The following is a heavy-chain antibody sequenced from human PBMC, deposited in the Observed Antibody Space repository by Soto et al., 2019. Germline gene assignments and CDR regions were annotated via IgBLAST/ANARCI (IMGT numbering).Heavy chain of an antibody. J-gene: IGHJ4*02. CDR2: ISWNSGNI. CDR3: VRSKGGYSYGTPFDY. Sequence: EVQLEESGGALEQPGRSLRLSCAASGFTFDDYAMHWVRQVLGKGLEWVSSISWNSGNIGYADSVKGRFTTSRDNAKNSLYLQMNSLRPEDTALYYCVRSKGGYSYGTPFDYWGQGTLVTVSS. D-gene: IGHD5-18*01. CDR1: GFTFDDYA. V-gene: IGHV3-9*01.